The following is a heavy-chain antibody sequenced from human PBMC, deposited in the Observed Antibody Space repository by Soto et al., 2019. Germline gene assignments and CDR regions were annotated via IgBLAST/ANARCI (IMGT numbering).Heavy chain of an antibody. V-gene: IGHV4-59*01. CDR1: GGSIRVYD. CDR3: ARGASNWQYFDY. CDR2: FHYTGIS. Sequence: PSETLCITWTVSGGSIRVYDWSWIRQPPGKGLEWIGYFHYTGISNYNSSLKSRVTMSLDTSKNQFSLKLSSVSAADTAIYYCARGASNWQYFDYWGQGALVTVSS. J-gene: IGHJ4*02. D-gene: IGHD4-4*01.